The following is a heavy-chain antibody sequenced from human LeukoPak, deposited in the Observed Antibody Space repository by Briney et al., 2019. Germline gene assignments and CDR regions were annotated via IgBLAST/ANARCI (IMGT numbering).Heavy chain of an antibody. D-gene: IGHD6-13*01. Sequence: SLRLSCAASGFTFDDYAMHWVRQAPGKGLEWVSGISWNSGSIGYADSVKGRFTISRDNAKNSLYLQMNSLRAEDTALYYCAKDVQQQLVAGTAFDIWGQGTMVTVSS. V-gene: IGHV3-9*01. CDR3: AKDVQQQLVAGTAFDI. CDR1: GFTFDDYA. CDR2: ISWNSGSI. J-gene: IGHJ3*02.